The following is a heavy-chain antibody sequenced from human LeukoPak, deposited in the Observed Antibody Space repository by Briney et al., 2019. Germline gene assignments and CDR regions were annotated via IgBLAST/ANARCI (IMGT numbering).Heavy chain of an antibody. CDR2: IIPILGIA. V-gene: IGHV1-69*04. CDR3: ARDLVYDSSGYYFDY. Sequence: ASVKVSCKASGGTFSSYAISRVRQAPGQGLEWMGRIIPILGIANYAQKFQGRVTITADKSTSTAYMELSSLRSEDTAVYYCARDLVYDSSGYYFDYWGQGTLVTVSS. CDR1: GGTFSSYA. J-gene: IGHJ4*02. D-gene: IGHD3-22*01.